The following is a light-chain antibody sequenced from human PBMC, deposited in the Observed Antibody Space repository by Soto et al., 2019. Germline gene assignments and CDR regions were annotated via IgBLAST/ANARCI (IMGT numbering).Light chain of an antibody. CDR2: AAS. V-gene: IGKV3-20*01. CDR1: QSVSSSY. Sequence: EGVLTQSPGTLSLSPGERATLSCRASQSVSSSYLAWYQQKPGQAPRLLIYAASFRATGLPDRFSCSGSGTDFTLTISRQEPEDFAVYYCQQFGGSSYTFGQGTKLEIK. CDR3: QQFGGSSYT. J-gene: IGKJ2*01.